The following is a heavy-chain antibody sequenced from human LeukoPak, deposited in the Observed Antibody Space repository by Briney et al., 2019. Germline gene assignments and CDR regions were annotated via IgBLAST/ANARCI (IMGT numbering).Heavy chain of an antibody. Sequence: GGSLRLSCAASGFSFSNYSMNWVRQAPGKGLEWVSYISSSGSTKYYADSVKGRFTISRDNAKNSLFLQMNSVRAEDTAVYYCARVLRYCSGGNCYSGGLGYMDVWGKGTTVTISS. J-gene: IGHJ6*03. CDR2: ISSSGSTK. D-gene: IGHD2-15*01. V-gene: IGHV3-48*04. CDR1: GFSFSNYS. CDR3: ARVLRYCSGGNCYSGGLGYMDV.